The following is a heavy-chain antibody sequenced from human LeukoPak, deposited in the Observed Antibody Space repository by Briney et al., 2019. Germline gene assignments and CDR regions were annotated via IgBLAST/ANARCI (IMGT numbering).Heavy chain of an antibody. J-gene: IGHJ3*02. CDR2: INPNSGGT. CDR1: GYTFTGYY. V-gene: IGHV1-2*02. D-gene: IGHD3-22*01. CDR3: ATPSSAYYYDSSGYYWGPSAFDI. Sequence: ASVKVSCKASGYTFTGYYMHWVRQAPGQGLEWMGWINPNSGGTNYAQKFQGRVTITADKSTSTAYMELSSLRSEDTAVYYCATPSSAYYYDSSGYYWGPSAFDIWGQGTMVTVSS.